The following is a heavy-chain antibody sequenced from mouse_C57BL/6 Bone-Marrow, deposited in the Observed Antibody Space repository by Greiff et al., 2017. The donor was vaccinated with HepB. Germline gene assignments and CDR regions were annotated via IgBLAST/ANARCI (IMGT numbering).Heavy chain of an antibody. CDR2: IYHRDGST. CDR1: GYTFTSYD. CDR3: ARDTTGNWYFEV. J-gene: IGHJ1*03. V-gene: IGHV1-85*01. Sequence: QVQLKQSGPELVKPGASVKLSCKASGYTFTSYDINWVKQRPGQGLEWIGWIYHRDGSTKYNEKFKGKATVTVDTSSSTADMERHSLTSEDSAVYVCARDTTGNWYFEVWGTGTTVTVSS. D-gene: IGHD1-1*01.